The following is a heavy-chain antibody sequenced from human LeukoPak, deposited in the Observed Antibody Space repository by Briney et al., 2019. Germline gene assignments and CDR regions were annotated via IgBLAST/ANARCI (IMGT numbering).Heavy chain of an antibody. D-gene: IGHD6-6*01. CDR2: INHSGNT. Sequence: SETLSLTCAVYGGSFSGYYWSWIRQPPGKGLEWIGEINHSGNTNYNPSLKSRVTISVDTSKNQFSLKLSSVTAADTAVYYCARVGIAAPNDAFDIWGQGTMVTVSS. V-gene: IGHV4-34*01. CDR3: ARVGIAAPNDAFDI. CDR1: GGSFSGYY. J-gene: IGHJ3*02.